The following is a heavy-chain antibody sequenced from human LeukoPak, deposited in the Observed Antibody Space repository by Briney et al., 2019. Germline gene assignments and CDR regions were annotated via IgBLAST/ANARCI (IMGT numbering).Heavy chain of an antibody. Sequence: GGSLRLSCAASGFTFSSYMMTWVRQAPGEGLEWGANIKPDGGEKFYVDSVRGRFPISRDNAKNSLYLQMNSRRAEDTAVYYCARDGSPFDPWGQGTLVTVSS. CDR1: GFTFSSYM. J-gene: IGHJ5*02. V-gene: IGHV3-7*01. CDR3: ARDGSPFDP. CDR2: IKPDGGEK.